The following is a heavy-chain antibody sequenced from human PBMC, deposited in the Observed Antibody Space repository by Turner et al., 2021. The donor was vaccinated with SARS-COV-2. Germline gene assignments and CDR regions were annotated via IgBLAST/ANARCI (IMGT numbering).Heavy chain of an antibody. V-gene: IGHV4-39*01. D-gene: IGHD2-15*01. CDR2: MYYSGST. J-gene: IGHJ2*01. CDR3: ARRSSRLGNWYFDL. CDR1: GGSIRSSSYY. Sequence: QLQLQESGPGLVKPSETLSRTCTVSGGSIRSSSYYWGWIRQPPGKGLEWVGSMYYSGSTYYNPSLKSRVTISVDTSKNQFSLKLSSVTAADTAVYYCARRSSRLGNWYFDLWGRGTLVTVSS.